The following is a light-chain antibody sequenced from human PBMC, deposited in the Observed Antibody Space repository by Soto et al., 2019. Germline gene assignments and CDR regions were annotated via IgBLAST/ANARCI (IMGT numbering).Light chain of an antibody. J-gene: IGLJ1*01. Sequence: ALTKPTSVSGATEKSFPISCTGSSKKIGSDYDVHWYQQLPGTSPKLLIYANRNXPXXXXXRXXXXXXGXXXSLAITGLQAEDEADYYCQSYDSSLSGYVFGTGTKVTVL. CDR3: QSYDSSLSGYV. CDR1: SKKIGSDYD. CDR2: ANR. V-gene: IGLV1-40*01.